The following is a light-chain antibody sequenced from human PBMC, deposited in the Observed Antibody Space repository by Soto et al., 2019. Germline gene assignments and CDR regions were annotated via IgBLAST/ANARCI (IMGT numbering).Light chain of an antibody. V-gene: IGKV3-15*01. J-gene: IGKJ2*01. CDR2: GAS. CDR3: QQDTNWPPYT. CDR1: QSVSSN. Sequence: EIVITQSPATLSVSPGERATLASRASQSVSSNLAWYQKKPGKAHRLLIYGASTRSTGIPARFSGSGSGTEFTLTISILQSEDFAVYYCQQDTNWPPYTFGQGTKLEIK.